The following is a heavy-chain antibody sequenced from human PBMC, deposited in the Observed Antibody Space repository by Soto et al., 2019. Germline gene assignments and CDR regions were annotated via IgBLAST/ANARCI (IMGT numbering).Heavy chain of an antibody. J-gene: IGHJ4*02. Sequence: QLQLQESGPGLVKPSETLSLTCTVSGGSISSNSYYWGWLRQPPGKGLEWIGSIHYSGSTYYNPSLKSRVTISVDTSKNQFSLKLSSVTAADTAVYYCARHTHAISFSDHWGQGTLVTVSS. D-gene: IGHD3-3*01. V-gene: IGHV4-39*01. CDR2: IHYSGST. CDR1: GGSISSNSYY. CDR3: ARHTHAISFSDH.